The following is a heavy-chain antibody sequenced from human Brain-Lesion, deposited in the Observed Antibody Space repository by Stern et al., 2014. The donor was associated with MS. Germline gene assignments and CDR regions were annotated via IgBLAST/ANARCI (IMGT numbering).Heavy chain of an antibody. CDR2: IYSGFT. CDR3: ARHDSVPRPSQLYSARDRGPGYFDY. CDR1: GGSISSSTYY. D-gene: IGHD1-26*01. V-gene: IGHV4-39*01. Sequence: VQLLESGPGLVKPSETLSLTCTVSGGSISSSTYYWAWIRQPPGKGLEWIGNIYSGFTYYNPSLKSRVTISVDRSKNQFSLKLSSVTAADTAIYYCARHDSVPRPSQLYSARDRGPGYFDYWGQGTLVTVSS. J-gene: IGHJ4*02.